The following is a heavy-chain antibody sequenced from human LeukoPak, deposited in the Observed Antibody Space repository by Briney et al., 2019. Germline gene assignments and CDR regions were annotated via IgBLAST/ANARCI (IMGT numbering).Heavy chain of an antibody. V-gene: IGHV3-7*01. CDR1: GFTFSSYW. D-gene: IGHD3-16*01. CDR2: IKQDGSEK. CDR3: AKVRWGSDNALDS. J-gene: IGHJ4*02. Sequence: GGSLRLSCAASGFTFSSYWMSWVRQAPGKGLEWVANIKQDGSEKYYVDSVKGRFTISRDNAKNSLYLQMNSLTAEDTAVYYCAKVRWGSDNALDSWGQGTLVTGSS.